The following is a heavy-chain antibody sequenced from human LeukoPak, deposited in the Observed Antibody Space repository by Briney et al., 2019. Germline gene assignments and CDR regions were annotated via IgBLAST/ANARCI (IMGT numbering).Heavy chain of an antibody. V-gene: IGHV4-61*01. Sequence: PSETLSLTCSVSGGSVSSGIYYWSWIRQPPGKGLEWIGYIYYSGSTNYNPSLKSRVTISVDTSKNQFSLKLSSVTAADTAVYYCVGPGRDWGGGSRLVFGGSGMDVWGQGTTVTVSS. CDR3: VGPGRDWGGGSRLVFGGSGMDV. D-gene: IGHD2-15*01. J-gene: IGHJ6*02. CDR2: IYYSGST. CDR1: GGSVSSGIYY.